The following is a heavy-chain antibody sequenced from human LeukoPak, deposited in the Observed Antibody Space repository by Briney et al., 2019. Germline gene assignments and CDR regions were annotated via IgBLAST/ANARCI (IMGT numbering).Heavy chain of an antibody. CDR3: ARDYQYLPIGYCSGGSCSPYYYGMDV. D-gene: IGHD2-15*01. Sequence: GGSLRLSCAASGFTFSSYSMNWVRQAPGKGLEWVSSISSSSSYIYYADSVKGRFTISRDNAKNSLYLQMNSLRAEDTAVYYCARDYQYLPIGYCSGGSCSPYYYGMDVWGQGTTVTVSS. V-gene: IGHV3-21*01. CDR2: ISSSSSYI. CDR1: GFTFSSYS. J-gene: IGHJ6*02.